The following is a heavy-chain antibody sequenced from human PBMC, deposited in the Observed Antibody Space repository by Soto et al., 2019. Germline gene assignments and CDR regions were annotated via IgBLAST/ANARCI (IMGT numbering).Heavy chain of an antibody. CDR3: ARVYGEYSSSQGYYYYYYGMDV. CDR1: GFTFSEYY. Sequence: PGGSLRLSCAASGFTFSEYYMSWIRQAPGKGLEWVSYISSSSSYTNYADSVKGRFTISRDNAKNSLYLQMNSLRAEDTAVYYCARVYGEYSSSQGYYYYYYGMDVWGQGTTVTVS. V-gene: IGHV3-11*06. J-gene: IGHJ6*02. CDR2: ISSSSSYT. D-gene: IGHD6-6*01.